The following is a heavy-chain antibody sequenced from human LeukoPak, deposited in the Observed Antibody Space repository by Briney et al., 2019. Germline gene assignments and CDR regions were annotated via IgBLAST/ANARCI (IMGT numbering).Heavy chain of an antibody. CDR2: INRSGDTT. CDR1: GYTFNSNY. CDR3: AKTAMLKTQDAFDI. V-gene: IGHV1-46*02. D-gene: IGHD5-18*01. J-gene: IGHJ3*02. Sequence: GASVKVSCKASGYTFNSNYIHWVRQAPGQGLEWMGVINRSGDTTAYSLRFQGRVTMTRDMSTSTVYMGLSSLRSEDTAVYYCAKTAMLKTQDAFDIWGQGTMVTVSS.